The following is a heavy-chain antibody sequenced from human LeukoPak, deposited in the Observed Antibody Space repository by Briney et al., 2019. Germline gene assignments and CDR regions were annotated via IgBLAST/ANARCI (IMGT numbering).Heavy chain of an antibody. CDR2: IYYAGGDT. Sequence: GGSLRLSCAASGFTFNSYAMSWVRQAPGKGPEWVSTIYYAGGDTYYADSVKGRFTVSRDNINNALHLQMDSLRVEDTAVYYCANDHGTAVVARRFDYWGRGTLVTVCS. CDR3: ANDHGTAVVARRFDY. V-gene: IGHV3-23*01. J-gene: IGHJ4*02. D-gene: IGHD2-21*01. CDR1: GFTFNSYA.